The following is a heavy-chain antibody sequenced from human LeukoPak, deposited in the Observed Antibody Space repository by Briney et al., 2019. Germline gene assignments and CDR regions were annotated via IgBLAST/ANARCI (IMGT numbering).Heavy chain of an antibody. CDR3: AKDSLADIDY. CDR1: GFIFSTYG. J-gene: IGHJ4*02. Sequence: GGSLTLSCAASGFIFSTYGMYWVRQAPGKGLEWVALIRHDGSIKNYADSVKGRSTISRDNSKNTLYLQMNSLRAEDTAVYYCAKDSLADIDYWGQGTLVTVSS. CDR2: IRHDGSIK. V-gene: IGHV3-30*02. D-gene: IGHD3-16*01.